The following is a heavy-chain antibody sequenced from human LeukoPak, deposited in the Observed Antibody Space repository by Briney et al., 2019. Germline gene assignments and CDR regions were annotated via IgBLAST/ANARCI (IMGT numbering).Heavy chain of an antibody. CDR2: ISSSSSYI. D-gene: IGHD4-17*01. V-gene: IGHV3-21*01. CDR3: ARDQVNDYGDDTKFDY. CDR1: GFTFSTYS. Sequence: GGSLRLSCAASGFTFSTYSMNWVRQAPGKGLEWVSSISSSSSYIYYADSVKGRFTISRDNAKNSLYLQMNSLRAEDTAVYYCARDQVNDYGDDTKFDYWGQGTLVTVS. J-gene: IGHJ4*02.